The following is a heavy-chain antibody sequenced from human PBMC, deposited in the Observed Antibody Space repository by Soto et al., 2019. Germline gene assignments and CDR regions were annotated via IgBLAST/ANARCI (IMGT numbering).Heavy chain of an antibody. V-gene: IGHV3-23*01. J-gene: IGHJ6*02. CDR1: GFTFSSYA. CDR3: AKDGKDAMIVVPGGYYYYGMDV. CDR2: ISGSGGST. D-gene: IGHD3-22*01. Sequence: EVQLLESGGGLVQPGGSLRLSWAASGFTFSSYAMSWVRQAPGKGLEWVSAISGSGGSTYYADSVKGRFTISRDNSKNTLYLQMNSLRAEDTAVYYCAKDGKDAMIVVPGGYYYYGMDVWGQGTTVTVSS.